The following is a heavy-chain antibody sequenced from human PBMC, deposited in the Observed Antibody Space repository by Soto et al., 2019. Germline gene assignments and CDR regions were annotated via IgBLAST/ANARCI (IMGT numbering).Heavy chain of an antibody. Sequence: ASVKVSCKASGYTFTGYYMHWVRQAPGQGLEWMGWINPNSGGTNYAQKFQGWVTMTRDTSISTAYMELSRLRSDDTAVYYCARDFGSQHHQKIVVVTKSFDYWGQGTLVTVSS. CDR2: INPNSGGT. J-gene: IGHJ4*02. D-gene: IGHD3-22*01. CDR1: GYTFTGYY. V-gene: IGHV1-2*04. CDR3: ARDFGSQHHQKIVVVTKSFDY.